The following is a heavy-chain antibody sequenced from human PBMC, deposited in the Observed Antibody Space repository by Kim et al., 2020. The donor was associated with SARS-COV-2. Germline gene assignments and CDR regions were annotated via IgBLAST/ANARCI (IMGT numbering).Heavy chain of an antibody. V-gene: IGHV1-69*04. J-gene: IGHJ4*02. D-gene: IGHD3-10*01. CDR3: ARARVVRGVIIPADY. Sequence: KCQGRVTITADKSASAAYMELSSLRSEDTAVYYCARARVVRGVIIPADYWGQGTLVTVSS.